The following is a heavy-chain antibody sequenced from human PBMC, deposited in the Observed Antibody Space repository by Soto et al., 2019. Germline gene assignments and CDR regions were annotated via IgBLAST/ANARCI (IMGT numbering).Heavy chain of an antibody. CDR1: GYTFTSYG. D-gene: IGHD2-2*01. CDR2: ISAYNGNT. CDR3: ARDKGLKCSSTSCYPYYFDY. Sequence: QVQLVQSGAEVKKPGASVKVSCKASGYTFTSYGISWVRQAPGHGLEWMGWISAYNGNTNYAQKLQGRVTMTTDTSTSTAYMELRSLRSDDTAVYYCARDKGLKCSSTSCYPYYFDYWGQGTLVTVSS. V-gene: IGHV1-18*01. J-gene: IGHJ4*02.